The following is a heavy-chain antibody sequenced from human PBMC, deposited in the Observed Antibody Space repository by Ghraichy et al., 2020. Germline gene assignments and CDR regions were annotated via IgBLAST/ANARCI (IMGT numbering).Heavy chain of an antibody. V-gene: IGHV1-8*01. CDR2: MNPNSGNT. J-gene: IGHJ5*02. CDR1: GYTFTSYD. CDR3: ARVAWRPAAKRGWFDP. D-gene: IGHD2-2*01. Sequence: ASVKVSCKASGYTFTSYDINWVRQATGQGLEWMGWMNPNSGNTGYAQKFQGRVTMTRNTSISTAYMELSSLRSEDTAVYYCARVAWRPAAKRGWFDPWGQGTLVTVSS.